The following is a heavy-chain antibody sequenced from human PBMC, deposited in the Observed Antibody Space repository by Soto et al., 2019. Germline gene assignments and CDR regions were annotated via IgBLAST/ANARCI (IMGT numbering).Heavy chain of an antibody. V-gene: IGHV3-74*03. CDR2: GSGDGTTR. CDR1: GCTFSSYC. J-gene: IGHJ5*02. CDR3: TRRPAGGGGGGRAFDP. Sequence: PWGSLSLSCAVSGCTFSSYCVHWVRQAPGKGLVWVSRGSGDGTTRAYADYVRGRLTISRDHAKNPLSLEMNSLSFDDTALYYCTRRPAGGGGGGRAFDPWGKGPRVTVSS. D-gene: IGHD2-21*01.